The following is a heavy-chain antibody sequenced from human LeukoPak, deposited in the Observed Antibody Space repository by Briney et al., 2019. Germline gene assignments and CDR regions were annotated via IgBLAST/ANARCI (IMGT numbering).Heavy chain of an antibody. J-gene: IGHJ4*02. CDR1: GGSISSYH. V-gene: IGHV4-59*08. CDR2: IYSSGST. CDR3: ARRISGGSSDY. D-gene: IGHD2-15*01. Sequence: SETLSLTCTVSGGSISSYHWSWIRQPPGKGLEWIGYIYSSGSTSYNPSLKSRVAISVDTSKNQFSLKLSSVTAADTAVYYCARRISGGSSDYWGQRTLVTVSS.